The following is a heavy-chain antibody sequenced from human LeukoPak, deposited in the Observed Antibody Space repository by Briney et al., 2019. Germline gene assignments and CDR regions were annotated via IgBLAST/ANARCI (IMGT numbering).Heavy chain of an antibody. CDR1: GFTFSSYG. D-gene: IGHD3-16*01. CDR2: IRYDGSNK. V-gene: IGHV3-30*02. J-gene: IGHJ4*02. Sequence: GGSLRLSCAASGFTFSSYGTHWVRQAPGKGLEWVAFIRYDGSNKYYADSVKGRFTISRDNSKNTLYLQMNSLRAEDTAVYYCAKLWPDFMITFGGDNFDYWGQGTLVTVSS. CDR3: AKLWPDFMITFGGDNFDY.